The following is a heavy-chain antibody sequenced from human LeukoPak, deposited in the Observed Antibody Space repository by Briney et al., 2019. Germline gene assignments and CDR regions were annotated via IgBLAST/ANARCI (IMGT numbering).Heavy chain of an antibody. Sequence: SETLSLTCAVYGGSFSGYYWSWIRQPPGKGLEWIGEINHSGSTNYNPSLKSRVTISVDTSKNQFSLKLSSVTAADTAVYYCARDHDDFWSGYYTPGAFDIWGQGTMVTVSS. J-gene: IGHJ3*02. D-gene: IGHD3-3*01. V-gene: IGHV4-34*01. CDR2: INHSGST. CDR1: GGSFSGYY. CDR3: ARDHDDFWSGYYTPGAFDI.